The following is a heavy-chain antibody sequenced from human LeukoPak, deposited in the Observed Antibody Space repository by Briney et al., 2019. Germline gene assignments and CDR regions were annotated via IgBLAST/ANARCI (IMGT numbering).Heavy chain of an antibody. CDR3: ATGKDRSGYYYSLDY. J-gene: IGHJ4*02. CDR2: FNPEDGET. Sequence: GASVKVSCKVSGYIFTELSMHWVRQAPGQGLEWMGGFNPEDGETFYAQKFQGRVNMTEDTSTDTAYMELSSLTSEDTSVYYCATGKDRSGYYYSLDYWGQGTLVAVSS. V-gene: IGHV1-24*01. CDR1: GYIFTELS. D-gene: IGHD3-22*01.